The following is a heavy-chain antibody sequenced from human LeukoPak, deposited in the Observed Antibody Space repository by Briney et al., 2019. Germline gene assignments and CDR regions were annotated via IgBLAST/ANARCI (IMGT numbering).Heavy chain of an antibody. CDR1: GYTFTDYY. J-gene: IGHJ4*02. CDR2: INPNSGDA. V-gene: IGHV1-2*02. D-gene: IGHD2-15*01. Sequence: ASVKVSCKASGYTFTDYYLHWVRQAPGQGLEWMGWINPNSGDANQAQNFQGRVTLTRDTSISTAYMDLSSLIPDDSAMYYCAGEYCSGGTCRQGFDYWGQGTLVTVSS. CDR3: AGEYCSGGTCRQGFDY.